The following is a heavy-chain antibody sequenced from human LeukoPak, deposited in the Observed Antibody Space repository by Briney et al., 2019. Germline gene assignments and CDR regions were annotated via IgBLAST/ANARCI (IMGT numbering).Heavy chain of an antibody. J-gene: IGHJ4*02. CDR2: IKQDGSEK. CDR3: ARETPDSSSWTAFDS. CDR1: GFTFSSYW. V-gene: IGHV3-7*01. Sequence: PGGSLRLSCAASGFTFSSYWMSWVRQAPGKGLEWVANIKQDGSEKYYVDSVKGRFTISRDNAKNSLYLQMNSLRAEDTAVYYCARETPDSSSWTAFDSWGQGTLVTVSS. D-gene: IGHD6-13*01.